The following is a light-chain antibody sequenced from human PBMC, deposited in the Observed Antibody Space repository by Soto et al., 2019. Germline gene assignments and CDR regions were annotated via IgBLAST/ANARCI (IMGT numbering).Light chain of an antibody. Sequence: DIQMTQSPSTLSASVGDRVTITCRANQSISSWLAWYQQKPGKAPKLLIYTASSLESGVPSRFSGSGSGTEFPLTISSLQPDDFATYYCQQYNSYPWTFGQGTRGEIK. CDR2: TAS. CDR3: QQYNSYPWT. V-gene: IGKV1-5*03. J-gene: IGKJ1*01. CDR1: QSISSW.